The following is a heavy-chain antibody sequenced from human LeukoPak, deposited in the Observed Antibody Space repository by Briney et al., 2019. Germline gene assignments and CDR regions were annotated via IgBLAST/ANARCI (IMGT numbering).Heavy chain of an antibody. J-gene: IGHJ3*02. V-gene: IGHV3-23*01. D-gene: IGHD3-22*01. CDR2: IIGRGGST. CDR3: AKDPSSLVVITKRGDAFDI. CDR1: GSTLTSNP. Sequence: GGSRGPSWQASGSTLTSNPLSWARQAQGRGREWVSAIIGRGGSTYYADSVKGRFTISRDNSKNTLYLQMNSLRAEDTAVYYCAKDPSSLVVITKRGDAFDIWGQGTMVTVSS.